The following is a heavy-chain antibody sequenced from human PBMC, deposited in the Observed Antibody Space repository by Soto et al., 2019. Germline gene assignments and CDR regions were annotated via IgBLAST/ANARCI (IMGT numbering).Heavy chain of an antibody. J-gene: IGHJ5*02. Sequence: QVQLVESGGGVVQPGRSLRLSCEASGFTFSNYGMHWVRQAPGKGLEWVAVISHDESNKDYVDSVKGRFTISRDNSKNTLYLQMNSLRPEDTAVYYCAKDAHPTQQLDGRTDTWGQGTLVTVSS. V-gene: IGHV3-30*18. D-gene: IGHD6-13*01. CDR3: AKDAHPTQQLDGRTDT. CDR2: ISHDESNK. CDR1: GFTFSNYG.